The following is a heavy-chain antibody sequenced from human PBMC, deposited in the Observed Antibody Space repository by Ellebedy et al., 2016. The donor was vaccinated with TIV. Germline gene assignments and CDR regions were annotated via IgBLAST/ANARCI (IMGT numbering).Heavy chain of an antibody. CDR2: ISGSSSYI. V-gene: IGHV3-21*01. CDR3: ARDPGYCSGGSCNSWGWFDP. D-gene: IGHD2-15*01. CDR1: GFTFSIYS. J-gene: IGHJ5*02. Sequence: PGGSLRLSCAASGFTFSIYSMNWVRQAPGKGLEWVSSISGSSSYIYYADSVKGRFTISRDNAKNSLYLQMNSLRAEDTAVYYCARDPGYCSGGSCNSWGWFDPWGPGTLVTVSS.